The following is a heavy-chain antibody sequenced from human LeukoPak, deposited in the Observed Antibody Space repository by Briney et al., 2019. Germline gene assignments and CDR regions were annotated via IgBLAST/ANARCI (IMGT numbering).Heavy chain of an antibody. D-gene: IGHD3-10*02. V-gene: IGHV3-48*03. CDR3: AELGITMIGGV. Sequence: GGSLRLSCAASGFTFSSYEMNWVRKAPGKGLEWVSYSSSSSSTIYYVDSVKGRFTVSRDNAKNSLYLQMNSLRAEDTAVYYCAELGITMIGGVWGKGTTVTISS. CDR1: GFTFSSYE. CDR2: SSSSSSTI. J-gene: IGHJ6*04.